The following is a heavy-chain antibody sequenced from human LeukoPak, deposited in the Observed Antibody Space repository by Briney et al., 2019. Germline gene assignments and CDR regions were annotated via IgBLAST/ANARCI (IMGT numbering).Heavy chain of an antibody. CDR1: GYTFTSYY. J-gene: IGHJ5*02. V-gene: IGHV1-46*01. Sequence: ASVEVSCKASGYTFTSYYMHWVRQAPGQGLEWMGLINPTGDSTAYAQKFQGRVTMTRDMSTSTDYLELSSLRSEDTAIYYCARDNSLDDNAWWFDPWGQGTLVTVSS. CDR2: INPTGDST. D-gene: IGHD3-22*01. CDR3: ARDNSLDDNAWWFDP.